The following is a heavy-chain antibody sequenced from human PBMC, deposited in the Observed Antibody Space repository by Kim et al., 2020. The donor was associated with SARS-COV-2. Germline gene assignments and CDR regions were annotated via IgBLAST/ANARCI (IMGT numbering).Heavy chain of an antibody. V-gene: IGHV3-73*01. D-gene: IGHD1-26*01. J-gene: IGHJ4*02. Sequence: AASVKGRFTISRDDSKNTAYLQMNSLKTEDTAVYYCTRHVMKGAVAFFDYWGQGTLVTVSS. CDR3: TRHVMKGAVAFFDY.